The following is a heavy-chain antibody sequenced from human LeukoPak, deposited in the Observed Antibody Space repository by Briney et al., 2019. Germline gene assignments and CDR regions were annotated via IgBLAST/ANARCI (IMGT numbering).Heavy chain of an antibody. Sequence: PGGSLRLSCAASGFTFSDYYMSWIRQAPGKGLEWVSYISSSGSTIYYADSVKGRFTISRDNAKNSLYLQMNSLRAEDTAVYYCARDSIHSMVRGVLDYWGQGTLVTVSS. J-gene: IGHJ4*02. D-gene: IGHD3-10*01. CDR1: GFTFSDYY. CDR2: ISSSGSTI. V-gene: IGHV3-11*04. CDR3: ARDSIHSMVRGVLDY.